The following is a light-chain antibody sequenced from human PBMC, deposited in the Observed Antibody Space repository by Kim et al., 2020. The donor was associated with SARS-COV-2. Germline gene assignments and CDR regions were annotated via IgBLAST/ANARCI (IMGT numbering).Light chain of an antibody. V-gene: IGKV3-15*01. J-gene: IGKJ4*01. CDR2: GAS. CDR1: QSVSSN. Sequence: EIVMTQSPATLSVSPGERATLSCRASQSVSSNLAWYQQKPGQAPRLLIYGASTRATGIPARFSGSGYGTEFTLTISSLQSEDFAVYYCQQYNNWPPLTFGGGTKLEI. CDR3: QQYNNWPPLT.